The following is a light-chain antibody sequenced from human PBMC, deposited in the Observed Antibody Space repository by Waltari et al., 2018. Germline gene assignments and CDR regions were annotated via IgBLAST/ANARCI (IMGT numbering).Light chain of an antibody. CDR1: QSVLSRSDSKNF. Sequence: DIVMTQSPDSLAVSLGERATINCKSSQSVLSRSDSKNFLAWYQQKPGQSPKLLIHWASTRESGVPDRFSGSGSGTDFALTISTLQCEDVAVYYCQQYYSTPPTFGQGTKVEIK. CDR3: QQYYSTPPT. V-gene: IGKV4-1*01. J-gene: IGKJ1*01. CDR2: WAS.